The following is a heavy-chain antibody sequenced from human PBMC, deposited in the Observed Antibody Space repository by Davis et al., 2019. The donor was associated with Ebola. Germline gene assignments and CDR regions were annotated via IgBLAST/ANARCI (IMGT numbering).Heavy chain of an antibody. Sequence: GGSLRLSCVASGFNFSLYGMHWVRQAPGKGLEWVSAISGSGGSTYYADSVKGRFTISRDNSQNTLFLQMNSLRADDTAVYYCAKVIDNSAWYGYALDVWGQGTTVPVSS. CDR3: AKVIDNSAWYGYALDV. CDR1: GFNFSLYG. J-gene: IGHJ6*02. CDR2: ISGSGGST. D-gene: IGHD6-13*01. V-gene: IGHV3-23*01.